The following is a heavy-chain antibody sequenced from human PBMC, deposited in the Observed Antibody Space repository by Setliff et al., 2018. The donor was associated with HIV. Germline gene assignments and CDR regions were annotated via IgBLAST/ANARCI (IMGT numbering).Heavy chain of an antibody. J-gene: IGHJ5*02. CDR1: GGSVNSGGFY. CDR3: ARDSLRHRDLEWSHNWFDP. Sequence: SETLSLTCTVSGGSVNSGGFYWSRVRQHPERGLEWIGFIYHSGSAYYNPSLKSRAKISVDTSKNQFSLKLTSVTVADTALYFCARDSLRHRDLEWSHNWFDPWGQGTLVTVSS. V-gene: IGHV4-31*03. D-gene: IGHD3-3*01. CDR2: IYHSGSA.